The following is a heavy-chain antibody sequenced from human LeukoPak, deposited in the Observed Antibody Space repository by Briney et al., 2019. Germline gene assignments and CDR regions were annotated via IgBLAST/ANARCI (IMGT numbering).Heavy chain of an antibody. J-gene: IGHJ4*02. CDR1: GFTFSSYW. Sequence: GGSLRLSCAASGFTFSSYWMHWVRQVPGKGLVWVSRINPGGGSTAYADSVKGRFTISRDNAKNTLYLQMDSLRAEDTAIYYCARSNQADDYWGQGTLVTVSS. V-gene: IGHV3-74*01. D-gene: IGHD1-14*01. CDR2: INPGGGST. CDR3: ARSNQADDY.